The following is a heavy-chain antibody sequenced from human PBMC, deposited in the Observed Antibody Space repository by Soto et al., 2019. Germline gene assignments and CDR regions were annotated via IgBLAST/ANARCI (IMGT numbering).Heavy chain of an antibody. CDR3: ATEGGRALVRFYGMDV. Sequence: GASVKVSCKVSGYTLTELSMHWVRQAPGKGLEWMGGFDPEDGETIYAQKFQGRVTMTEDTSADTAYMELSSLRSEDTAVYYCATEGGRALVRFYGMDVWGQGTTVTVSS. J-gene: IGHJ6*02. CDR2: FDPEDGET. V-gene: IGHV1-24*01. CDR1: GYTLTELS. D-gene: IGHD3-16*02.